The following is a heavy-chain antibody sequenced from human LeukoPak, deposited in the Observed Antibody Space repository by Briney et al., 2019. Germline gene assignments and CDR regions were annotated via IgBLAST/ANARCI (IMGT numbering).Heavy chain of an antibody. V-gene: IGHV1-18*01. Sequence: ASVKVSCKASGYTFTSYGISWVRQAPGQGLEWMGWISAYNGNTNYAQKLQGRVTMTTDTSTSTAYMELRSLRSDDTAVYYCAEYSSGWYVGAPLDYWGQGTLDTVPS. CDR2: ISAYNGNT. D-gene: IGHD6-19*01. CDR1: GYTFTSYG. CDR3: AEYSSGWYVGAPLDY. J-gene: IGHJ4*02.